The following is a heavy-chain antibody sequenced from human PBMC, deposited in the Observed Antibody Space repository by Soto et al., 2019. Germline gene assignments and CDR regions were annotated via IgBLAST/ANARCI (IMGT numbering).Heavy chain of an antibody. J-gene: IGHJ4*02. D-gene: IGHD2-15*01. Sequence: SETLSLTCSVSGGIISSSDCYWGWIRQPPGKGLEWIGSLYCDGSTYYNPSLKSRVTTSVDTSKNQFSLKLSSVTAADTAAYYCARRVEVVAKNYFDYWGQGALVTVSS. CDR1: GGIISSSDCY. CDR2: LYCDGST. CDR3: ARRVEVVAKNYFDY. V-gene: IGHV4-39*01.